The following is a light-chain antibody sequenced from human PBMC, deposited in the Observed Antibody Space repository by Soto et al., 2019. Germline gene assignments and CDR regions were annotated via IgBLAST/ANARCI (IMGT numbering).Light chain of an antibody. V-gene: IGLV1-40*01. CDR2: GNI. CDR3: QSYDSTLSARYV. Sequence: VLPQPPSVSGAPGQRVTISCTGSSSNSGAGYDVHWYRQRPGTAPKLLIFGNINRPSGVPDRFSGSKSGTSASLGITGLQAEDEGDYYCQSYDSTLSARYVFGTGPKVTVL. CDR1: SSNSGAGYD. J-gene: IGLJ1*01.